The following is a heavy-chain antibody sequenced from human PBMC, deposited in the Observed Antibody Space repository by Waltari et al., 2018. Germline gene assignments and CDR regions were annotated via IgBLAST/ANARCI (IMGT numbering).Heavy chain of an antibody. V-gene: IGHV3-30*02. CDR2: IRYDGSDK. D-gene: IGHD6-13*01. CDR3: AKDGNFWQLDS. CDR1: GFTFHTYS. Sequence: QVQLVESGGGVVQPGESLTLSCAASGFTFHTYSMQWVRQAPGKGLEGISFIRYDGSDKYYADSVMGRFTISRDNSKNILFLQMNGLRGEDTAVYYCAKDGNFWQLDSWGQGTLVIVSS. J-gene: IGHJ4*02.